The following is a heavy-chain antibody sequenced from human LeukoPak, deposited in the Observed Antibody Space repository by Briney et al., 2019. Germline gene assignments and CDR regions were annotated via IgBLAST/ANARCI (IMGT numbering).Heavy chain of an antibody. CDR1: DDSITMYY. V-gene: IGHV4-59*01. CDR2: VDHTGST. CDR3: ARILMIGWFDP. J-gene: IGHJ5*02. Sequence: SETLSLTCTVSDDSITMYYWTWIRQPPGKGLEWIGYVDHTGSTKFNPSLNGRVSISRDTSNNFFSLRLRSVTAADTAVYYCARILMIGWFDPWGQGTLVTVSS. D-gene: IGHD3-10*02.